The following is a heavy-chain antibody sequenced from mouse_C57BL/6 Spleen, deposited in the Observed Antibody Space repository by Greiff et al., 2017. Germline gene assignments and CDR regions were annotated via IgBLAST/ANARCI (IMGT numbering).Heavy chain of an antibody. D-gene: IGHD3-3*01. CDR1: GFTIKNTY. CDR3: ARESWDRAMDY. CDR2: IDPANGNT. J-gene: IGHJ4*01. V-gene: IGHV14-3*01. Sequence: EVQLQQSVAELVRPGASVKLSCTASGFTIKNTYMHWVQQRPEQGLEWIGRIDPANGNTKYAPTFQGQATITADTTSNTAYLQLSSLTSEDTAIYYSARESWDRAMDYWGQGTSVTVSS.